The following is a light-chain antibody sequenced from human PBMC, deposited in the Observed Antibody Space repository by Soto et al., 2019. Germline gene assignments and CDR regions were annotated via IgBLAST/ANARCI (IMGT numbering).Light chain of an antibody. CDR2: AAS. J-gene: IGKJ1*01. CDR3: QQPYSTVQT. Sequence: DIQMTQSPSSLSASVGDRVSITCRASQYISTYLNWYQQKPGKAPKLLIYAASNLQSGVPSRFSGSGSGTEFTLTISSLQPEDFATYYCQQPYSTVQTFGQGTKVDIK. CDR1: QYISTY. V-gene: IGKV1-39*01.